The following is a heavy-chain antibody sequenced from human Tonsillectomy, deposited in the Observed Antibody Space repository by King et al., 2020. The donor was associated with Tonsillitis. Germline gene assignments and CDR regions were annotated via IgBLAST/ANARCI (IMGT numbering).Heavy chain of an antibody. CDR2: IKQDGSEK. J-gene: IGHJ6*02. CDR1: GFTFSSYW. Sequence: VQLVESGGGLVQPGGSLRLSCAVSGFTFSSYWMSWVRQAPWKGLEWVAKIKQDGSEKYYVDSVKGRFSITRDNAKNSLYLQMNSLRAEDTAVYYCARFRQYGMDVWGQGTTVTVSS. V-gene: IGHV3-7*01. CDR3: ARFRQYGMDV.